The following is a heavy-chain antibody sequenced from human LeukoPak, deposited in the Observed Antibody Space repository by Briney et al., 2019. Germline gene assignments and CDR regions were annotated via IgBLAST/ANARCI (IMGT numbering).Heavy chain of an antibody. V-gene: IGHV3-30*02. CDR1: GLTFSTYG. CDR3: ANYDSSGYYSRGDY. J-gene: IGHJ4*02. Sequence: PGGSLRLSCAASGLTFSTYGMQWVRQAPGKGLEWVAFIRYDGSNKYHADSVKGRFTISRDNSKNTLYLQMNSLRAEDTAVYYCANYDSSGYYSRGDYWGQGTLVTVSS. CDR2: IRYDGSNK. D-gene: IGHD3-22*01.